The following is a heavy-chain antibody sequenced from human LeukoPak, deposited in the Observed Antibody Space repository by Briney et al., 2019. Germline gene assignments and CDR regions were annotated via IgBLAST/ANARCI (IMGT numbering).Heavy chain of an antibody. J-gene: IGHJ4*03. Sequence: GGSLRLSCAASGFTFSNDRMHWVRPAPAKGLRWVSRIGSDARDKRDADFVTGPFSISRDYAENRLYLETHSLRVEDSGVYYCARDSAECSGGSCYFVNWGQGTLVTVSS. D-gene: IGHD2-15*01. CDR2: IGSDARDK. CDR3: ARDSAECSGGSCYFVN. V-gene: IGHV3-74*01. CDR1: GFTFSNDR.